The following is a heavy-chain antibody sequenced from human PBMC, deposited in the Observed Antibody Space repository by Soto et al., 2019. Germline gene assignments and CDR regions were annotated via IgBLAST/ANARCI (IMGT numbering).Heavy chain of an antibody. CDR2: MNPNSGNT. V-gene: IGHV1-8*01. CDR1: GYTFTSYD. Sequence: GASVKVSCKASGYTFTSYDMNCVRQATGQGLEWMGWMNPNSGNTVYAQKFQVRATMTSNTSISTAYIELSRLRSEDTAVYYCARLSSGSYYNAYYYGMDVWGQGTPVTVSS. D-gene: IGHD3-10*01. J-gene: IGHJ6*02. CDR3: ARLSSGSYYNAYYYGMDV.